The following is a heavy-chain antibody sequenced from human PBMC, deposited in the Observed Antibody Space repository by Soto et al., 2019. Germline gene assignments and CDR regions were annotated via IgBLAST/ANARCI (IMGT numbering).Heavy chain of an antibody. Sequence: QPGGSLRLSCDASGFTFSIFGMHWVRQAPGKGLEWVAVLSYDGTYKYYADSVKGRFTISRDNSKNMLFLQMNSLRPDDTAVYYCAKDRAQYGSGYFYGMDVWGQGTAVTVSS. V-gene: IGHV3-30*18. CDR3: AKDRAQYGSGYFYGMDV. CDR2: LSYDGTYK. CDR1: GFTFSIFG. D-gene: IGHD3-10*01. J-gene: IGHJ6*02.